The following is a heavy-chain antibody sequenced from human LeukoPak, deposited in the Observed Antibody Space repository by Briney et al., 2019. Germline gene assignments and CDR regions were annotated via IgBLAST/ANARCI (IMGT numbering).Heavy chain of an antibody. D-gene: IGHD3-22*01. CDR1: GFTFSSYN. V-gene: IGHV3-21*04. Sequence: PGGSLRLSCAASGFTFSSYNMNWVRQAPGKGLEWVSSITSSSTYIYYADSAKGRFTISRDNARNSLYLQMNSLRAEDTAVYYCAKDSRGYQDFFDYWGQGTLVTVSS. CDR3: AKDSRGYQDFFDY. CDR2: ITSSSTYI. J-gene: IGHJ4*02.